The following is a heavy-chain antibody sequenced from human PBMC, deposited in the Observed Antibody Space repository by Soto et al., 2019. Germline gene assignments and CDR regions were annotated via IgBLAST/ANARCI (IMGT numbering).Heavy chain of an antibody. J-gene: IGHJ6*02. CDR2: ISGTSSYT. D-gene: IGHD3-10*01. CDR1: GFTFSASY. CDR3: ARDGRTSNGRYLLNYTYYYGMDV. V-gene: IGHV3-11*06. Sequence: QVQLVESGGGLVKPGGSLRLSCSASGFTFSASYMSWVRQAPGKGLEWISYISGTSSYTTYADSVKGRFTISRDNAKNSLYLPMDSLRVEDTAVYYCARDGRTSNGRYLLNYTYYYGMDVSGQRTTVTV.